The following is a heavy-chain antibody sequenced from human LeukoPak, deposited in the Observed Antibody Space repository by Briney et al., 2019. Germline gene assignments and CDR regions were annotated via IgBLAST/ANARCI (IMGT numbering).Heavy chain of an antibody. CDR2: ISGSGGST. D-gene: IGHD2-2*01. CDR1: GFTFSSYA. V-gene: IGHV3-23*01. CDR3: ARGGVVVPAQLNDY. J-gene: IGHJ4*02. Sequence: GGSLRLSCAASGFTFSSYAMSWVRQAPGKGLEWVSAISGSGGSTYYADSVKGRFTISRDNSKNTLYLQMNSLRADDTAVYYCARGGVVVPAQLNDYWGQGTLVTVSS.